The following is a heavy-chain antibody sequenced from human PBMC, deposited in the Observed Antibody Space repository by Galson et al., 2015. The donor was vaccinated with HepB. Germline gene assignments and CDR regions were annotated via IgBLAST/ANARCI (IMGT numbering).Heavy chain of an antibody. CDR3: AGYSSSWHGDAFDI. CDR1: GDSVSSNSAA. V-gene: IGHV6-1*01. CDR2: TYYRSKWYN. D-gene: IGHD6-13*01. J-gene: IGHJ3*02. Sequence: CAISGDSVSSNSAAWNWIRQSPSRGLEWLGRTYYRSKWYNDYAVSVKSRITINPDTSKNQFSLQLNSVTPEDTAVYYCAGYSSSWHGDAFDIWGQGTKVTVSS.